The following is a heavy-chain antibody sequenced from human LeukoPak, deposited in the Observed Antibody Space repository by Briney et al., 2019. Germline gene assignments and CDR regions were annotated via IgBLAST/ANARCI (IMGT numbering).Heavy chain of an antibody. CDR3: AKDEYSGSYYGGGYYYYYGMDV. J-gene: IGHJ6*02. Sequence: GGSLRLSCAASGFTFSSYAMSWVRQAPGKGLEWVSAISGSGGSTYYADSVKGRFTISRDNSKNTLYLQMNSLRAEDTAVYYCAKDEYSGSYYGGGYYYYYGMDVWGQGTTVTVSS. D-gene: IGHD1-26*01. CDR1: GFTFSSYA. CDR2: ISGSGGST. V-gene: IGHV3-23*01.